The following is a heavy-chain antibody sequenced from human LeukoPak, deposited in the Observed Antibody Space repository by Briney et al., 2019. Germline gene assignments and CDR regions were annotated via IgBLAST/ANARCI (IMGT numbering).Heavy chain of an antibody. J-gene: IGHJ6*02. CDR2: ISGSGGST. Sequence: GGSLRLSCAASGFTFSSYAMSWVRQAPGKGLEWVSAISGSGGSTYYADSVKGRFTTSRDNSKNTLYLQMNSLGAEDTAVYYCAKGRVPYDYVWGLWYYYYGMDVWGQGTTVTVSS. V-gene: IGHV3-23*01. D-gene: IGHD3-16*01. CDR3: AKGRVPYDYVWGLWYYYYGMDV. CDR1: GFTFSSYA.